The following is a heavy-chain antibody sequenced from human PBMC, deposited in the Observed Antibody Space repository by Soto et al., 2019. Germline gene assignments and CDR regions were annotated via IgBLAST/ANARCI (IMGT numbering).Heavy chain of an antibody. V-gene: IGHV4-59*01. CDR2: IYYSGST. Sequence: QVQLQESGPGLVKPSETLSLTCTVSGGSISSYYWSWIRQPPGKGLEWIGYIYYSGSTNYNPSLKSRVTISVDTSKNQFSLKLSSVTAADTAVYYCARMNGVTIYHSGLDIWGQGTMVTVSS. CDR1: GGSISSYY. CDR3: ARMNGVTIYHSGLDI. D-gene: IGHD4-17*01. J-gene: IGHJ3*02.